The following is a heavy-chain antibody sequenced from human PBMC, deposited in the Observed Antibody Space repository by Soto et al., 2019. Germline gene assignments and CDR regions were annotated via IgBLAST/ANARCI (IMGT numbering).Heavy chain of an antibody. J-gene: IGHJ4*02. D-gene: IGHD3-16*01. CDR3: ARGGPYYDYIWGSSIHREFDY. V-gene: IGHV3-74*01. CDR2: INSDGSST. Sequence: GGSLRLSCAASGFTFSSYWMHWVRQAPGKGLVWVSRINSDGSSTSYADSVKGRFTISRDNAKNTLYLQMNSLRAEDTAVYYCARGGPYYDYIWGSSIHREFDYWGQGTLVTVSS. CDR1: GFTFSSYW.